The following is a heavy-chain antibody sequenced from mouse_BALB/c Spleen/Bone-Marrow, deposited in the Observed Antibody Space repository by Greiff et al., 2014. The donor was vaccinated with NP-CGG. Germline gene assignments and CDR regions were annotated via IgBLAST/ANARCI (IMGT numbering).Heavy chain of an antibody. CDR1: GFSFSSYA. J-gene: IGHJ2*01. V-gene: IGHV5-6-5*01. CDR3: ARARGVTTATPYYFDY. D-gene: IGHD1-2*01. CDR2: ISGGGNS. Sequence: DVMLVESGGGLVKPGGSLKLSCAASGFSFSSYAVSWVRQTPEKRLEWVAPISGGGNSYHSDNMKGRFTISRDNARNILYLQMSSLRSEDTAMYYCARARGVTTATPYYFDYWGQGTALTVSS.